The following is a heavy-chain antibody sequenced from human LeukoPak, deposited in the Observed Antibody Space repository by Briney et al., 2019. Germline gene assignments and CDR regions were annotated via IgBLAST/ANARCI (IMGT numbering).Heavy chain of an antibody. CDR2: ISGYNGNT. D-gene: IGHD3-10*01. CDR3: ASDPLALAYYGSGSYYTPQHWFDP. V-gene: IGHV1-18*04. CDR1: GYTFTSYG. Sequence: ASVRVSCKASGYTFTSYGMSWVRQAPGQGLEWMGWISGYNGNTNYAQTLKGRVTMTTPTSPSTAYIQLSSLRSDDTAVYYCASDPLALAYYGSGSYYTPQHWFDPWGQGTLVPVSS. J-gene: IGHJ5*02.